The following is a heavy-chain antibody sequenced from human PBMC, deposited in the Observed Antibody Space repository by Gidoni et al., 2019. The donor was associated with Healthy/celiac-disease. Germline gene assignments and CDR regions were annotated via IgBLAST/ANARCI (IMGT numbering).Heavy chain of an antibody. CDR1: GGSISSYY. V-gene: IGHV4-59*08. Sequence: QVQLQESGPGLVKPSETLSLTCTVPGGSISSYYWSWIRQPPGKGLEWFGFIFYSVGTNYNPSPKSRVTISVDTSKNQFSLKLSSVTAADTAVYYCARLHYDSSWGLPSVVSGAYFDYWGQGTLVTVSS. CDR3: ARLHYDSSWGLPSVVSGAYFDY. D-gene: IGHD3-22*01. CDR2: IFYSVGT. J-gene: IGHJ4*02.